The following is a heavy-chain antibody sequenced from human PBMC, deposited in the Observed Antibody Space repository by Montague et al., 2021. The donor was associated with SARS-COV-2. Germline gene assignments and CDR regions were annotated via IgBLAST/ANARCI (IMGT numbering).Heavy chain of an antibody. CDR3: TTGEGVYGWRYYFDY. V-gene: IGHV4-59*01. Sequence: SETLSLTCTVSGDSIRTNYWSWIRQPPGQRLEWIGYVDNSGSTDYSPSLKSRVTISLETSKRRFSLRLNSVTEADTAVYYCTTGEGVYGWRYYFDYWSQGALVTVSS. D-gene: IGHD6-19*01. CDR1: GDSIRTNY. CDR2: VDNSGST. J-gene: IGHJ4*02.